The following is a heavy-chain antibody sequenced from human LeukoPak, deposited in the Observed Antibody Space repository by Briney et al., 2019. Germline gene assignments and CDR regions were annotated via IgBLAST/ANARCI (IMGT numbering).Heavy chain of an antibody. CDR1: GFTFSNAW. CDR2: IKQDGSEK. D-gene: IGHD5-18*01. V-gene: IGHV3-7*01. Sequence: TGGSLRLSCAASGFTFSNAWMSWVRQAPGKGLEWVANIKQDGSEKYYVDSVKGRFTISRDNAKNSLYLQMNSLRAEDTAVYYCARVGGGYSYGSVYFDYWGQGTLVTVSS. J-gene: IGHJ4*02. CDR3: ARVGGGYSYGSVYFDY.